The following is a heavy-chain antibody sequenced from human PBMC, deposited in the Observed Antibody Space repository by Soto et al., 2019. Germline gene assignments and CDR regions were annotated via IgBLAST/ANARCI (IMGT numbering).Heavy chain of an antibody. CDR1: GGSISSGGYS. D-gene: IGHD5-12*01. Sequence: SETLSLTCAVSGGSISSGGYSWSWIRQPPGKGLEWIGYIYHSGSTYYNPSLKSRVTISVDRSKNQFSLKLSSVTAADTAVYYCARRIVATETFDYCGQATLVTFSS. V-gene: IGHV4-30-2*01. J-gene: IGHJ4*02. CDR2: IYHSGST. CDR3: ARRIVATETFDY.